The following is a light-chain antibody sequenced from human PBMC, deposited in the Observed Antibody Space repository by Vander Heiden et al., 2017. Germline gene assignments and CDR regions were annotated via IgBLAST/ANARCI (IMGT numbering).Light chain of an antibody. CDR2: DVN. J-gene: IGLJ2*01. CDR3: SSYTSSSTLD. CDR1: SSDVGGYNY. V-gene: IGLV2-14*01. Sequence: QSALTQPASVSGSPGPSITISCTGTSSDVGGYNYVSWYQQHPGKAPKLMIYDVNNRPSGVSNRFSGSKSGNTASLTISGLQAEDEADYYCSSYTSSSTLDFGGGTKLTVL.